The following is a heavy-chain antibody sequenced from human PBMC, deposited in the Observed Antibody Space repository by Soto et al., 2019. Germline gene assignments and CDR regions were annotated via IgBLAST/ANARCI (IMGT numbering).Heavy chain of an antibody. CDR2: IIPIFGTA. CDR3: ARVGPSTNRDSSGYSDY. J-gene: IGHJ4*02. Sequence: GASVKVSCKASGGTFSSYAISWVRQAPGQGLEWMGGIIPIFGTANYAQKFQGRVTITADESTSTAYMELSSLRSEDTAVYYCARVGPSTNRDSSGYSDYWGQGTLVTVSS. CDR1: GGTFSSYA. D-gene: IGHD3-22*01. V-gene: IGHV1-69*13.